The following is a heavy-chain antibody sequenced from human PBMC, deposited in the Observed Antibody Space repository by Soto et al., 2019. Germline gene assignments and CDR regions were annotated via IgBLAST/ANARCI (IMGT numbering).Heavy chain of an antibody. Sequence: SETLSLTCTVSRGSISSGDYYWSWIRQPPGKGLEWIGDIYYSGSTYYNPSLKSRVTISVDTSKNQFSLKLSSVTAADTAVYYCARYGYYDSSGYAQAFDIWGQGTMVTVSS. CDR3: ARYGYYDSSGYAQAFDI. V-gene: IGHV4-30-4*01. J-gene: IGHJ3*02. CDR1: RGSISSGDYY. D-gene: IGHD3-22*01. CDR2: IYYSGST.